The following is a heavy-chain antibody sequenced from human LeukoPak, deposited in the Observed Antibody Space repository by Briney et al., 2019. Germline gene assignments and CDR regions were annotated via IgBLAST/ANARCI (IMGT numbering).Heavy chain of an antibody. V-gene: IGHV3-7*01. CDR1: GFTFSNYW. CDR3: ARDLRFREDF. J-gene: IGHJ4*02. D-gene: IGHD3-10*01. CDR2: VKQDGSET. Sequence: GGSLRLSCAASGFTFSNYWMTWVRQAPGKGLEWVANVKQDGSETYYMASLRGRFTISRDNAKSSLFLQMNSLRAEDTGVYYCARDLRFREDFWGQGTLVTVSS.